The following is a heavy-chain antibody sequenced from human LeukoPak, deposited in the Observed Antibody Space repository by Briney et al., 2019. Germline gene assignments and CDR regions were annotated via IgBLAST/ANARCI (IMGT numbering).Heavy chain of an antibody. Sequence: GGSLRLSCAASGFTFSSYEMNWVRQAPGKGLEWVSYISSSGSTIYYADSVKGRFTISRDNSKNTLYLQMNSLGAEDTALYYCAKEAHYPRMDTYLITLDSWGQGTPVTVSS. D-gene: IGHD5-18*01. V-gene: IGHV3-48*03. CDR2: ISSSGSTI. J-gene: IGHJ4*02. CDR1: GFTFSSYE. CDR3: AKEAHYPRMDTYLITLDS.